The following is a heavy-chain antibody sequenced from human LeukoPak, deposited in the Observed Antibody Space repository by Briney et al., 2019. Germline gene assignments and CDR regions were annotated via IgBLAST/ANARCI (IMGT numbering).Heavy chain of an antibody. Sequence: SVKVSCKASGGTFSSYAISWVRQAPGQGLEWMGGIIPIFGTANYAQKFQGRVTITADESTSTAYMELSSLRSEDTAVYYCARGIEEQWLVSGWFDPWGQGTLVTVSS. CDR2: IIPIFGTA. CDR1: GGTFSSYA. J-gene: IGHJ5*02. CDR3: ARGIEEQWLVSGWFDP. D-gene: IGHD6-19*01. V-gene: IGHV1-69*13.